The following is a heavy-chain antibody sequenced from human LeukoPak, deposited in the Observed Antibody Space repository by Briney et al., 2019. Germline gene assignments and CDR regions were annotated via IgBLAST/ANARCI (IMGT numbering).Heavy chain of an antibody. CDR1: GFTFTSSA. D-gene: IGHD1-26*01. J-gene: IGHJ4*02. Sequence: ASVKVSCKASGFTFTSSAMQWVRQARGQRLEWIGWIVVGSGNTNYAQKFQERVTITRDMSTSTAYMELSSLRSEDTAVYYCARARPGSYYDGFDYWGQGTLVTVSS. CDR3: ARARPGSYYDGFDY. CDR2: IVVGSGNT. V-gene: IGHV1-58*02.